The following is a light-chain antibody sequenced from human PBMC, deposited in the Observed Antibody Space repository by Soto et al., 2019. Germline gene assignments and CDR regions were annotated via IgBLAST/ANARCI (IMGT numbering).Light chain of an antibody. V-gene: IGLV3-21*02. Sequence: SYELTQARSVSGAPGQTARITCGGTNTVTKDVHWYQHKPGQAPVLVVYDDSERPSRIPERFSGSNPGNTATLTISRVDAGDEADYFCQVWDSSSDHWVFGGGTKLTVL. CDR1: NTVTKD. CDR3: QVWDSSSDHWV. J-gene: IGLJ3*02. CDR2: DDS.